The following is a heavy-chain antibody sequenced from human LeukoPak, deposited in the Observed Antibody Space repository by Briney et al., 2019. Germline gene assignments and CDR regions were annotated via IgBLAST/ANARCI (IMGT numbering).Heavy chain of an antibody. CDR1: GFTFSSYG. J-gene: IGHJ4*02. CDR3: AKDRGQSGIAVAGND. D-gene: IGHD6-13*01. CDR2: ISYDGTNK. V-gene: IGHV3-30*18. Sequence: GRSLRLSCAASGFTFSSYGMHWVRQAPGKGLEWVAVISYDGTNKYYPDSVKSRFTISRDNSKNTLYLQMNSLRAEDTAVYYCAKDRGQSGIAVAGNDWGQGTLVTVSS.